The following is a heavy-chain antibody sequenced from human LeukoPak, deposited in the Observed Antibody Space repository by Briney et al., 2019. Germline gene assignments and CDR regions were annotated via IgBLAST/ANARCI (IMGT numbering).Heavy chain of an antibody. CDR2: INPNSGGT. CDR1: GYTFTGYY. Sequence: EASVKVSCKASGYTFTGYYMHWVRQAPGQGLEWVGWINPNSGGTNYAQNFQGRVTLTRDTSISTAYMELSRLRSDDTAVYYCARNGDYGAGYYGMDVWGQGTTVTVSS. V-gene: IGHV1-2*02. J-gene: IGHJ6*02. D-gene: IGHD4-17*01. CDR3: ARNGDYGAGYYGMDV.